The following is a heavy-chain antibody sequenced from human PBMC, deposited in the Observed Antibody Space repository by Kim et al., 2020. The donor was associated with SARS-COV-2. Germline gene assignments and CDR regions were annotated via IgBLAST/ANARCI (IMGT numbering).Heavy chain of an antibody. J-gene: IGHJ4*02. CDR3: ATEMGYYYDSSGG. Sequence: GGSLRLSCAASGFTFSSYSMNWVRQAPGKGLEWVSSISSSSSYIYYADSVKGRFTISRDNAKNSLYLQMNSLRAEDTAVYYCATEMGYYYDSSGGWGQGTLVTVSS. D-gene: IGHD3-22*01. CDR1: GFTFSSYS. CDR2: ISSSSSYI. V-gene: IGHV3-21*01.